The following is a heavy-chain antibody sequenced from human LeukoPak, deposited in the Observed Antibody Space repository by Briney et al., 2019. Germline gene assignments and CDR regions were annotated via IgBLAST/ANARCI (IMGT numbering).Heavy chain of an antibody. D-gene: IGHD5-24*01. CDR2: ISHDGII. CDR1: GFTFSSYV. CDR3: ARDWVYKIDY. J-gene: IGHJ4*02. Sequence: GGSLRLSCETAGFTFSSYVMHWVRRTPGKGLVWVSRISHDGIISYADSVKGRFTISRDNAKNTLILQMNSLRVEDTAVYYCARDWVYKIDYWGREPWSPSPQ. V-gene: IGHV3-74*01.